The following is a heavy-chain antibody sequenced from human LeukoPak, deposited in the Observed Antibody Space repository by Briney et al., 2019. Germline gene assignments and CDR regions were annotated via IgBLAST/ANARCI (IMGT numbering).Heavy chain of an antibody. Sequence: YGPTLANPTQTLTLTCTFSGFSLSSRGVGVDWIRQPQGKALAWLAVIYWDDDKRYSPSLKSRLIITKDTSKNQVVLTMTNMDPVDTATYYCARRENTYSFAFDIWGQGPMVTVSS. J-gene: IGHJ3*02. D-gene: IGHD2/OR15-2a*01. V-gene: IGHV2-5*02. CDR3: ARRENTYSFAFDI. CDR2: IYWDDDK. CDR1: GFSLSSRGVG.